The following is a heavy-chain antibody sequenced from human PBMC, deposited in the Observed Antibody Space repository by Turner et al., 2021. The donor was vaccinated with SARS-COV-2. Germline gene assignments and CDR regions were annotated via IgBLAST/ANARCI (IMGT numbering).Heavy chain of an antibody. V-gene: IGHV3-66*01. CDR3: ASEQDSSGFVGMDV. CDR1: GFSVRSIY. D-gene: IGHD3-22*01. Sequence: EVQLVESGGGLVQPGGSLRLSCAAFGFSVRSIYMSWVHQDPGKGLEWVSIIYSGGRTYYADSLKGRFTISRDNSKNTLYLQMNSLRAEDTAVYYCASEQDSSGFVGMDVWGQGTTVTVSS. CDR2: IYSGGRT. J-gene: IGHJ6*02.